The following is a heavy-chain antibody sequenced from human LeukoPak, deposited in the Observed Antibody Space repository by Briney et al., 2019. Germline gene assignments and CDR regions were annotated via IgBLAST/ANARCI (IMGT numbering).Heavy chain of an antibody. J-gene: IGHJ6*03. CDR1: GGSFSGYY. Sequence: SETLSLTCAVYGGSFSGYYWSWIRQPPGKGLEWIGEINHSGSTNYNPSLKSRVTISVDTSKNQFSLKLSSVTAADTAVYYCARAYYGSGSYYNSYYYYYMDVWGKGTTVTVSS. D-gene: IGHD3-10*01. V-gene: IGHV4-34*01. CDR3: ARAYYGSGSYYNSYYYYYMDV. CDR2: INHSGST.